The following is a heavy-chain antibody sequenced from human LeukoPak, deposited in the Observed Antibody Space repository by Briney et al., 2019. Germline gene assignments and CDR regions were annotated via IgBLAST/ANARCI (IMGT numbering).Heavy chain of an antibody. V-gene: IGHV4-61*02. CDR2: IYTSGTT. D-gene: IGHD3-22*01. CDR1: GGSISSGSYY. CDR3: ARSQGYYDSSGYYDY. Sequence: KTSETLSLTCTVSGGSISSGSYYWSWIRQPAGKGLEWIGRIYTSGTTNYNPSLKSRVTISVDTSKNQFSLKLSSVTAADTAVYYCARSQGYYDSSGYYDYWGQGTLVTVSS. J-gene: IGHJ4*02.